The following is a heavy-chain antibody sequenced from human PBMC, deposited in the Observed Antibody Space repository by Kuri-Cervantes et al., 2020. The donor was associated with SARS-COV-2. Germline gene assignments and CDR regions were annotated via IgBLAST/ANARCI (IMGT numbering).Heavy chain of an antibody. D-gene: IGHD6-13*01. V-gene: IGHV3-23*03. CDR2: VYSSDART. CDR3: SRDQVSAAGTANY. Sequence: GGSLRLSCAASGFSFSNYAMSWVRQAPGRGLEWVAVVYSSDARTYYADSVKGRFTISRDNAKRTLFLQMNSLRVDDTAVYYCSRDQVSAAGTANYWGQGALVTVSS. CDR1: GFSFSNYA. J-gene: IGHJ4*02.